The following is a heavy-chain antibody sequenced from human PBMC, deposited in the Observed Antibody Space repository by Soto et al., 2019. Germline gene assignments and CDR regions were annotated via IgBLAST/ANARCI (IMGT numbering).Heavy chain of an antibody. J-gene: IGHJ6*04. D-gene: IGHD2-15*01. CDR3: ARFGGSLADSADYYVRDV. Sequence: PSETLSLTCTVSGGSLSSSSFYWGWIRQPPGKGLKRIGSIYYSGNTYYNPSLKSRVTISVDTSMNQLSLTLSSVTTADTAVYYFARFGGSLADSADYYVRDVLGKGITVTVSS. CDR2: IYYSGNT. V-gene: IGHV4-39*01. CDR1: GGSLSSSSFY.